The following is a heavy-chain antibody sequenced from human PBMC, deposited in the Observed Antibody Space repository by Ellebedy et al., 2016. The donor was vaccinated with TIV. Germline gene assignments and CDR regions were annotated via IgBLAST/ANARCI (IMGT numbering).Heavy chain of an antibody. V-gene: IGHV4-59*01. CDR3: ARMDYRDYYFDY. J-gene: IGHJ4*02. Sequence: MPSETLSPTCTVSGGSISSYYWNWIRQPPGKGLEWIGYIHYSGSTNYNPSLKSRVTISVDTSKNQFSLKLSSVTAPDTAVYYCARMDYRDYYFDYWGQGTLVTVSS. CDR1: GGSISSYY. D-gene: IGHD4-17*01. CDR2: IHYSGST.